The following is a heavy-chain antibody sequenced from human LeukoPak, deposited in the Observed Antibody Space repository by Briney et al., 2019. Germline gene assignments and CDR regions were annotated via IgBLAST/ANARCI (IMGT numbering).Heavy chain of an antibody. CDR1: GFIFSNYG. D-gene: IGHD2/OR15-2a*01. J-gene: IGHJ6*03. CDR2: IWYDENNQ. Sequence: TGGSLRLSCAASGFIFSNYGVHWVRQAPGKGLEWVASIWYDENNQHYADSVKGRFTISRDNAKNTLYLQMNSLRVEDTAVYYCARDATPIIYYHFYMDVWGKGTKVTVSS. V-gene: IGHV3-33*01. CDR3: ARDATPIIYYHFYMDV.